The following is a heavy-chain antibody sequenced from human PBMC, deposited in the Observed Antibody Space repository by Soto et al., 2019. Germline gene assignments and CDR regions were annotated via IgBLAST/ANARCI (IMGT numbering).Heavy chain of an antibody. V-gene: IGHV6-1*01. CDR1: GDSVSSDITS. CDR2: TYYRSKWFH. D-gene: IGHD3-10*01. CDR3: PRGKALDG. J-gene: IGHJ3*01. Sequence: QGQLQQSGPGLVKPSQTLSLTCAISGDSVSSDITSWNWIRQSPSRGLEWLGRTYYRSKWFHDYAASVKSRITIQPPTPTTQSSRELNSMSPKDTAVYYWPRGKALDGWGQGTVVTVSS.